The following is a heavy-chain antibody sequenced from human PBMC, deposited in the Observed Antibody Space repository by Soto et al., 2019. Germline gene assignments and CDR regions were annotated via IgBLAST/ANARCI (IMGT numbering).Heavy chain of an antibody. V-gene: IGHV4-59*08. CDR1: GGSISSYY. CDR3: ARLYGDYLFDY. D-gene: IGHD4-17*01. CDR2: IYYSGST. J-gene: IGHJ4*02. Sequence: SETLSLTCTVSGGSISSYYWSWIRQPPGKGLEWIGYIYYSGSTNYNPSLKSRVTISVDTSKNQFSLKLSSVTAADTAVYYCARLYGDYLFDYWGQGTLVTVSS.